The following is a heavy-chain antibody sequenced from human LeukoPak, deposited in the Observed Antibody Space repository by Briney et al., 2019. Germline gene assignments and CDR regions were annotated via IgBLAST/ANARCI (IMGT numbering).Heavy chain of an antibody. Sequence: GGSLRLSCAASGFTFSGYSMNWVRQAPGKGLEWLSYISSSSNAIHYADSVKGRFTISRDKTKNSLYLQMNSLRAEDTAVYYCARDWPTIAAAGTIPEYFQHWGQGILVTVSS. CDR3: ARDWPTIAAAGTIPEYFQH. CDR1: GFTFSGYS. D-gene: IGHD6-13*01. J-gene: IGHJ1*01. V-gene: IGHV3-48*01. CDR2: ISSSSNAI.